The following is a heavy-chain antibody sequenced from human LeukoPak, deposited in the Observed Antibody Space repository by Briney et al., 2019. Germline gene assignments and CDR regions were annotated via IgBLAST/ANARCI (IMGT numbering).Heavy chain of an antibody. CDR2: IHPSGGNT. Sequence: AASVKVSFKASGYTFTSNYMHWVRQAPGQGLAWMGIIHPSGGNTNYAQKFQGRVAMTRDTSTSTVYMELSSLRSEDTAIYSCARDCSSTRCQGPVFDNWGQGTLVTVSS. V-gene: IGHV1-46*01. D-gene: IGHD2-2*01. CDR1: GYTFTSNY. J-gene: IGHJ4*02. CDR3: ARDCSSTRCQGPVFDN.